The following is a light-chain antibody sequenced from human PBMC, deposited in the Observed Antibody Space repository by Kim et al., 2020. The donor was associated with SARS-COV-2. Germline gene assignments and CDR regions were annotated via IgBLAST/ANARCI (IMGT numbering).Light chain of an antibody. Sequence: GGTIRLTSGLTSGSVSTSFYPSWYQQIPGQAPRTLIYSTKTRSSGVPDRFSGSILGNKAALTIAGDQADDEADYYCLLSMGSGISVFGGGTKVTVL. CDR2: STK. CDR1: SGSVSTSFY. CDR3: LLSMGSGISV. J-gene: IGLJ3*02. V-gene: IGLV8-61*01.